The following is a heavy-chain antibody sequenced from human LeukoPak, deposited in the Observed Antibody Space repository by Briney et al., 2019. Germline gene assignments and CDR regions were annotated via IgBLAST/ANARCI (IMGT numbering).Heavy chain of an antibody. CDR1: GGSFSGYY. Sequence: SETLSLTCAVYGGSFSGYYWSWIRQPPGKGLEWIGEINHSGNTNYNPSLKSRVTILVDTSKNQFSLKLNSVTAADTAVYYCARLYCSGGSCYKGAGDYWGQGTLVTVSS. CDR3: ARLYCSGGSCYKGAGDY. V-gene: IGHV4-34*01. D-gene: IGHD2-15*01. J-gene: IGHJ4*02. CDR2: INHSGNT.